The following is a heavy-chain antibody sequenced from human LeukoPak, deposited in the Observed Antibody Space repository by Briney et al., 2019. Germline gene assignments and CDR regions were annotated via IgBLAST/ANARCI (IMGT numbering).Heavy chain of an antibody. V-gene: IGHV3-21*01. CDR3: ARSPRVPYYYDSSGYNAFDI. CDR1: GFTFSNYG. Sequence: PGGSLRLSCAASGFTFSNYGLSWVRQAPGKGLEWVSGITGSGGSTYYADSVKGRFTISRDNAKNSLYLQMNSLRAEDTAVHYCARSPRVPYYYDSSGYNAFDIWGQGTMVTVSS. D-gene: IGHD3-22*01. CDR2: ITGSGGST. J-gene: IGHJ3*02.